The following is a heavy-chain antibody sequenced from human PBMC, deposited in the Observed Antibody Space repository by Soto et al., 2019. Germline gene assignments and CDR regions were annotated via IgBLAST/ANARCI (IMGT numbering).Heavy chain of an antibody. CDR1: GGSISSGGYY. J-gene: IGHJ6*02. D-gene: IGHD2-15*01. CDR2: IYYSGST. V-gene: IGHV4-31*03. CDR3: ARASGVVEPDYYYYYGIDV. Sequence: PSETLSLTCTVSGGSISSGGYYWSWIRQHPGKGLEWIGYIYYSGSTYYNPSLKSRVTISVDTSKNQFSLKLSSVTAADTAVYYCARASGVVEPDYYYYYGIDVWGQGTTVTVS.